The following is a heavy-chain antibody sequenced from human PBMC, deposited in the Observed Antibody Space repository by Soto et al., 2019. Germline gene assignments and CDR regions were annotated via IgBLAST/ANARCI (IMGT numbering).Heavy chain of an antibody. CDR2: IFYSGST. Sequence: SEILSVPCPVSGGSIRSYYWSWIRQPPGKGLEWIGHIFYSGSTEYNPSLKSRVTISVDMSKTQFSLKLSSVTAADTAVYYCARDSKKVTWYYGMDVWGQGTTVTVSS. V-gene: IGHV4-59*01. J-gene: IGHJ6*02. CDR1: GGSIRSYY. CDR3: ARDSKKVTWYYGMDV. D-gene: IGHD2-21*02.